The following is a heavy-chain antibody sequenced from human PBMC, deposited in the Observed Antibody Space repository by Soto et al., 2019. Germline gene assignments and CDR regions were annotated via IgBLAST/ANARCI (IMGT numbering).Heavy chain of an antibody. Sequence: QVQLQESGPGLVKPSQTLSLTCTVSACSISSGGYYWSWIRQHPGKGLEWIGDIYYSGSTYYNPSLKCGVTISVDTSKNQFSLNLSSVSAADTVVYYCGRNLPMEGWGIVSRTDGMDVWGKGITFTVSS. V-gene: IGHV4-31*03. CDR1: ACSISSGGYY. CDR3: GRNLPMEGWGIVSRTDGMDV. D-gene: IGHD3-16*01. J-gene: IGHJ6*04. CDR2: IYYSGST.